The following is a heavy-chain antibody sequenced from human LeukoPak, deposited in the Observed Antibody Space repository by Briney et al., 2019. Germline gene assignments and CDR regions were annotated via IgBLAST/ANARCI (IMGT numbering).Heavy chain of an antibody. D-gene: IGHD6-13*01. Sequence: SVKVSCKASGGTFSTYAINWVRQAPGQGLEWMGGIIPIFGTGNYAQKFQGRVTITADESTSTAYLELSSLRSEDTALYYCARTSEPYGSLEYWGQGTLVTVSS. V-gene: IGHV1-69*13. CDR3: ARTSEPYGSLEY. CDR1: GGTFSTYA. CDR2: IIPIFGTG. J-gene: IGHJ4*02.